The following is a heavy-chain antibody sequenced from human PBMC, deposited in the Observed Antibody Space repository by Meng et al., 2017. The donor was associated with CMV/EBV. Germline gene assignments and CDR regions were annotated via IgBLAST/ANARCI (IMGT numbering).Heavy chain of an antibody. CDR3: ARGRGVVPAAIVQNWFDP. CDR1: GYTFTSYD. D-gene: IGHD2-2*01. CDR2: MNPNSGNT. Sequence: ASVKVSCKASGYTFTSYDINWVRQATGQGLEWMRWMNPNSGNTGYAQKFQGRVTMTRNTSISTAYMELSSLRSEDTAVYYCARGRGVVPAAIVQNWFDPWGQGTLVTVSS. V-gene: IGHV1-8*01. J-gene: IGHJ5*02.